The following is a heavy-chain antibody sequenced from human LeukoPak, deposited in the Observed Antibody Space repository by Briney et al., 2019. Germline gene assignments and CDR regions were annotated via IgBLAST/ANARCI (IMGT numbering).Heavy chain of an antibody. D-gene: IGHD2-15*01. J-gene: IGHJ4*02. CDR2: IKQDGSEK. Sequence: PGGSLRLSCAASGFTFSMYWISWVRQAPGKGLEWVANIKQDGSEKYYVDSVKGRFTISRDNAKNSLFLQMNSLRAEDTAVYYCARVALSCSGDSCPGYWGQGTLVTVSS. CDR3: ARVALSCSGDSCPGY. CDR1: GFTFSMYW. V-gene: IGHV3-7*01.